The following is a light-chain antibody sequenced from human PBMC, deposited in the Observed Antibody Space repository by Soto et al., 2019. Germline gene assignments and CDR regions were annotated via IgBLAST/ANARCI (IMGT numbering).Light chain of an antibody. CDR2: KVS. Sequence: DVVMTQSPLSLPVTLGQPASISCRSSQSLVYSDGNSYLNWFQQRPGQSPRRLIYKVSNRDSGVPERFSGSGSGSDFTLKISRVEAEDVGLYYGMQSTHWPRSFGQGTKLEIK. J-gene: IGKJ2*01. CDR3: MQSTHWPRS. CDR1: QSLVYSDGNSY. V-gene: IGKV2-30*01.